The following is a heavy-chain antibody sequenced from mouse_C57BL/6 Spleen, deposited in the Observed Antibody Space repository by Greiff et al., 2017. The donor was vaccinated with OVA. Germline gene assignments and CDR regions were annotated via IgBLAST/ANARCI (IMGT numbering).Heavy chain of an antibody. Sequence: QVQLQQSGAELARPGASVKLSCTASGYTFTSFGISWVKQRPGQGLEWIGEIYPRSGNTYYNEKFKGKATLTADTSSSTAYMELRSLTSEDTAVYYCARAYYDYDVKAMDYWGQGTSVTVSS. CDR3: ARAYYDYDVKAMDY. V-gene: IGHV1-81*01. J-gene: IGHJ4*01. D-gene: IGHD2-4*01. CDR2: IYPRSGNT. CDR1: GYTFTSFG.